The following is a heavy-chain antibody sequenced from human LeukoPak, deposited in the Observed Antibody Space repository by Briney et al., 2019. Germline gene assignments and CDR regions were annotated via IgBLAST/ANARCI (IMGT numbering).Heavy chain of an antibody. CDR2: ISGSGGST. D-gene: IGHD2-2*01. CDR1: GFTFSSYA. Sequence: GGSLRLSCAASGFTFSSYAMSWVGQAPGKGLEWVSAISGSGGSTYYADSMKGRLTISRDNSKNTLYLQLNSLRAEDTAAYYCAKETDIVPAATTDYWGQGTLVTVSS. CDR3: AKETDIVPAATTDY. J-gene: IGHJ4*02. V-gene: IGHV3-23*01.